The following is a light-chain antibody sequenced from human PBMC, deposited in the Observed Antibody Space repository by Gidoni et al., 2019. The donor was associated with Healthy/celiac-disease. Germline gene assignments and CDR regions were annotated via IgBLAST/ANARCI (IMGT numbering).Light chain of an antibody. CDR2: GAS. CDR1: QSVSSSY. V-gene: IGKV3-20*01. J-gene: IGKJ1*01. Sequence: EIVLTQSPGTLSLSPGERATLSCRASQSVSSSYLAWYQQKPGQAPRLLIYGASSRATSFPDRFSGSGSGTDFTLTISRLEPEDFAVYYCQQYGSSPPWTFGQGTKVEIK. CDR3: QQYGSSPPWT.